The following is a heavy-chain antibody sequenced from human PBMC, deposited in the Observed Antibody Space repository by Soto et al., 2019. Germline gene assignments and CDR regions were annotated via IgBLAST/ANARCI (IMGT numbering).Heavy chain of an antibody. J-gene: IGHJ4*02. CDR3: AKDGGYLDY. D-gene: IGHD2-15*01. V-gene: IGHV3-30*18. CDR2: ISYDGSNK. Sequence: LRLSCAASGFTFSSYGMHWVRQAPGKGLEWVAVISYDGSNKYYADSVKGRFTISRDNSKNTLYLQMNSLRAEDTAVYYCAKDGGYLDYWGQGTLVTVSS. CDR1: GFTFSSYG.